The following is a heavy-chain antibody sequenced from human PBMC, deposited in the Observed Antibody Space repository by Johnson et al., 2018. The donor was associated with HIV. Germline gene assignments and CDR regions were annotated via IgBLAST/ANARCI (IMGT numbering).Heavy chain of an antibody. Sequence: QVQLVESGGGVVQPGRSLRLSCVVSGFTYSSYAMHWVRQAPGKGLEWVAVISYDGSNKYYADSVKGRFTIPRDNSKNTLYLQMNSLRGEDTAVYYCARGDSGWNYDFCFAIWGQGKMVTVSS. CDR2: ISYDGSNK. V-gene: IGHV3-30*04. CDR1: GFTYSSYA. D-gene: IGHD1-7*01. J-gene: IGHJ3*02. CDR3: ARGDSGWNYDFCFAI.